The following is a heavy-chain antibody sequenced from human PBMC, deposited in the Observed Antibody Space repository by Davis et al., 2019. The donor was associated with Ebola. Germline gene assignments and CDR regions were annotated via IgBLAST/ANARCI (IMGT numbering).Heavy chain of an antibody. CDR1: GFTFSSYG. Sequence: PAGSLTLSCAASGFTFSSYGMHWVRQAPGKGLEWVAVISYDGSNKYYADSVTGRFTISRDNSKNTLYLQMNSLRAEDTAVYYCARESAFWSGYRTNYYYYGMDVWGQGTTVTVSS. CDR3: ARESAFWSGYRTNYYYYGMDV. D-gene: IGHD3-3*01. CDR2: ISYDGSNK. J-gene: IGHJ6*02. V-gene: IGHV3-30*03.